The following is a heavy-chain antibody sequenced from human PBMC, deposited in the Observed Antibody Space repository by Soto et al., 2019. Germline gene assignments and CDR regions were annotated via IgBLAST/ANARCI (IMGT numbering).Heavy chain of an antibody. CDR1: GYTFTSYG. D-gene: IGHD6-13*01. V-gene: IGHV1-18*01. Sequence: GASVKVSWKASGYTFTSYGISWVRQAPGQGLEWMGWISAYNGNTNYAQKLQGRVTMTTDTSTSTAYMELRSLRSDDTAVYYCARDQGAAAGRYYYGMDVWGQGTTVTVSS. J-gene: IGHJ6*02. CDR3: ARDQGAAAGRYYYGMDV. CDR2: ISAYNGNT.